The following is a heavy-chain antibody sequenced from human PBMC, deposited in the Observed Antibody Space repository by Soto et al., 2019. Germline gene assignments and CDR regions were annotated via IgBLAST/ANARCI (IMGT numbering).Heavy chain of an antibody. J-gene: IGHJ3*02. CDR3: EREKIAVAGHDAFDI. CDR1: GFTFSSYD. D-gene: IGHD6-19*01. V-gene: IGHV3-53*04. Sequence: GGSLRLSCAASGFTFSSYDMHWVRQATGKGLEWVSVIYSGGSTYYADSVKGRFTISRHNSKNTLYLQVNSLRAEDTAVYYCEREKIAVAGHDAFDIWGQGTMVTVSS. CDR2: IYSGGST.